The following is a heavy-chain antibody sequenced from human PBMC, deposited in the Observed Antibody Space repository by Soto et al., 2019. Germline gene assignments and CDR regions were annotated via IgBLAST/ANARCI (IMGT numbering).Heavy chain of an antibody. J-gene: IGHJ5*02. Sequence: QLQLQESGSGLVKPSQTLSLTCGVSGGPISSGGYSWNWIRQPPGKGLEWIGYIHPNGPTYYNPSLKSRISISADRPKNQFSLELTSVTAADTAVYYCARGRLPDSSFLRFDPWGQGTLVTVSS. CDR2: IHPNGPT. D-gene: IGHD3-22*01. V-gene: IGHV4-30-2*01. CDR3: ARGRLPDSSFLRFDP. CDR1: GGPISSGGYS.